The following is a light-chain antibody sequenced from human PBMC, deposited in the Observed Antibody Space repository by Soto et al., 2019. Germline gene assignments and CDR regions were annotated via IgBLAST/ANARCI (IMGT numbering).Light chain of an antibody. CDR3: AVWDDSLSGRV. Sequence: QSVLTQPPSASGTPGQRVTISCSGSSSNIGSNYVYWFQQLPGTAPKMLIYRNNQRPSGVPDRFSASKSGTSASLAISGLRSEDEADYHCAVWDDSLSGRVFGGGTKVTVL. V-gene: IGLV1-47*01. J-gene: IGLJ3*02. CDR1: SSNIGSNY. CDR2: RNN.